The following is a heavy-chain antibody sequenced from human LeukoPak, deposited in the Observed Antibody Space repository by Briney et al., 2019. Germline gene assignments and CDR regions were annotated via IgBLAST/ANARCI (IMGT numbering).Heavy chain of an antibody. D-gene: IGHD3-3*01. Sequence: SETLSLTCAVYGGSFSGYYWSWIRQPPGKGLEWIGEINHSGSTNYNPSLKSRVTISVDTSKNQFSLKLSSVTTADTAVYYCARQKGGYYFDYWGQGTLVTVSS. CDR1: GGSFSGYY. CDR2: INHSGST. J-gene: IGHJ4*02. V-gene: IGHV4-34*01. CDR3: ARQKGGYYFDY.